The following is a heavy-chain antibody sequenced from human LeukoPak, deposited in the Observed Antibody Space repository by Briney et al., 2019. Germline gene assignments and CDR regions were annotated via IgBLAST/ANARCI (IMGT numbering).Heavy chain of an antibody. CDR2: INSDGSST. CDR1: GFTFSSYW. CDR3: ARYQGPFDAFDI. Sequence: GGSLRLSCAASGFTFSSYWMHWVRQAPEKGLVWVSRINSDGSSTSYADSVKGRFTISRDNAKNTLYLQMNSLRAEDTAVYYCARYQGPFDAFDIWGQGTMVTVSS. V-gene: IGHV3-74*01. J-gene: IGHJ3*02.